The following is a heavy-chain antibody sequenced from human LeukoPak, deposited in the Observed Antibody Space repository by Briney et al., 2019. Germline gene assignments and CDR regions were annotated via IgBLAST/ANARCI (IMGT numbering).Heavy chain of an antibody. CDR3: ARRERQSGNYYYFDY. V-gene: IGHV3-33*01. Sequence: AGGSLRLSCTASGFTFSSYGMHWVRQAPGKGLEWVAVIWYDGTNKYYADSVKGRFTISRDNSKNTLYLQMNSLRAEDTAVYYCARRERQSGNYYYFDYWGQGTLVTVSS. CDR1: GFTFSSYG. D-gene: IGHD1-26*01. J-gene: IGHJ4*02. CDR2: IWYDGTNK.